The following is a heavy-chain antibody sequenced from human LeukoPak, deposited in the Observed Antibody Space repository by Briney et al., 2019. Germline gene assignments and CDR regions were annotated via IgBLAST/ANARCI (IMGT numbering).Heavy chain of an antibody. CDR3: ARDMRDGFNWFDP. CDR2: INPNSGGT. J-gene: IGHJ5*02. D-gene: IGHD5-24*01. Sequence: ASVTVSCKASGYTFTGYYMHWVRQAPGQGLEWMGWINPNSGGTNYAQKFQGRVTMTRDTSISTAYMELSRLRSDDTAVYYCARDMRDGFNWFDPWGQGTLVTVSS. CDR1: GYTFTGYY. V-gene: IGHV1-2*02.